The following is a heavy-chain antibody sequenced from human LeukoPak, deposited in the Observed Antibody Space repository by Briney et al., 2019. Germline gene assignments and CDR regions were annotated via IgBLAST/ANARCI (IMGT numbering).Heavy chain of an antibody. Sequence: GGSLRLSCAASGFTFSNYSMNWVRQAPGKGLEWVSSISTRSTYIYHADSVEGRFTISRDNAKNSLFLQMNSLRAEGTAVYFCAKSTRAIMAMMDVWGKGTTVTVSS. CDR1: GFTFSNYS. J-gene: IGHJ6*04. V-gene: IGHV3-21*01. CDR3: AKSTRAIMAMMDV. CDR2: ISTRSTYI. D-gene: IGHD5-24*01.